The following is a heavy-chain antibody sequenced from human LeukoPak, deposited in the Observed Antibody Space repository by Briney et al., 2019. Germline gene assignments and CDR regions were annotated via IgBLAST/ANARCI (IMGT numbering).Heavy chain of an antibody. CDR2: INPNGGET. D-gene: IGHD6-13*01. J-gene: IGHJ5*02. V-gene: IGHV1-2*02. CDR1: GYTFNDYF. CDR3: ARDIAPSGSWWFDT. Sequence: ASVKVSCKASGYTFNDYFIHWLRQAPGQGLEWMGWINPNGGETNYPQKFQGRVTMTRDTSISTADMELRWLTSDDTAMYYCARDIAPSGSWWFDTWGQGTPVTASS.